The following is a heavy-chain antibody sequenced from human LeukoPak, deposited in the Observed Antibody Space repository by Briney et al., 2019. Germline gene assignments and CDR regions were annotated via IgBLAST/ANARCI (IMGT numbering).Heavy chain of an antibody. D-gene: IGHD5-18*01. CDR3: ARGHSYGWDFDY. CDR2: INPNSGGT. CDR1: RYTFTGYY. Sequence: ASVKVSCKASRYTFTGYYMHWVRQAPGQGLEWMGWINPNSGGTNYAQKFQGRVTMTRDTSISTAYMELSRLRSDDTAVCYCARGHSYGWDFDYWGQGTLVTVSS. J-gene: IGHJ4*02. V-gene: IGHV1-2*02.